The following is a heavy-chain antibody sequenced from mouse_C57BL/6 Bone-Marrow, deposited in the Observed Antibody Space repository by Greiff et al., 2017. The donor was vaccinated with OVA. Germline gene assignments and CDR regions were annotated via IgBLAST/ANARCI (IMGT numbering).Heavy chain of an antibody. CDR3: ARSYYYGSRNY. CDR1: GYTFTSYG. V-gene: IGHV1-81*01. Sequence: QVQLQQSGAELARPGASVKLSCKASGYTFTSYGISWVKQRTGQGLEWIGEIYPRSGNTFYNEKFKGKATLTADKSSSTAYMELRSLTSEDSAVYFCARSYYYGSRNYWGQGTTLTVSS. J-gene: IGHJ2*01. CDR2: IYPRSGNT. D-gene: IGHD1-1*01.